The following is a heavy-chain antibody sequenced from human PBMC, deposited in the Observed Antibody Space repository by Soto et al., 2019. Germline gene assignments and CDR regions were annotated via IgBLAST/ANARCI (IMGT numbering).Heavy chain of an antibody. V-gene: IGHV4-31*01. J-gene: IGHJ6*03. CDR2: IYFSGST. CDR3: ARDSHSQAPNHRWGGGYMDV. Sequence: QVQLQESGPGLVKPSQTLSLTCAVSGGSISNGGYYWSWIRQHPGKDLEWIGSIYFSGSTYYNPSLKSLVTLSVATPKNQFSLKLSSVTAADTAMYYCARDSHSQAPNHRWGGGYMDVWGKGTTVTVSS. CDR1: GGSISNGGYY. D-gene: IGHD3-16*01.